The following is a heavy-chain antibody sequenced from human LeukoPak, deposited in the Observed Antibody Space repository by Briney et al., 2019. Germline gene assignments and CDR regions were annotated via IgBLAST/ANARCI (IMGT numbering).Heavy chain of an antibody. Sequence: GGSLRLSCAASRFTFSSYAMSWVRQAPGKGLEWVSAIRGSGGSTYYADSVKGRFTISRDNSKNTLYLQMNSLRAEDTAVYYCANDKQWLITYYFDYWGQGTLVTVSS. J-gene: IGHJ4*02. CDR3: ANDKQWLITYYFDY. D-gene: IGHD6-19*01. V-gene: IGHV3-23*01. CDR2: IRGSGGST. CDR1: RFTFSSYA.